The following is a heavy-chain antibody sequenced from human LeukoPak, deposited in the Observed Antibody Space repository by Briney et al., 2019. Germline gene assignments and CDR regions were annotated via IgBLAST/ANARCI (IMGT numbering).Heavy chain of an antibody. V-gene: IGHV5-51*01. J-gene: IGHJ3*02. Sequence: GESLKISCQGSGYTFTNYWIGWVRQMPGKGLEWMGIIYPGDSDTTYSPSFEGQVTISVDKSISTAYLQWSSLKASDTAMYYCARPGWNDGGIWGQGTMVTVSS. D-gene: IGHD1-1*01. CDR1: GYTFTNYW. CDR2: IYPGDSDT. CDR3: ARPGWNDGGI.